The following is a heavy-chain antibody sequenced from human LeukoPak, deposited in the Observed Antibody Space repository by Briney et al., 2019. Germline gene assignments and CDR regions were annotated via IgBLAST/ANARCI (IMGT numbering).Heavy chain of an antibody. J-gene: IGHJ5*02. CDR1: GGSISSYY. CDR2: IYYSAST. V-gene: IGHV4-59*01. Sequence: PSETLSLTCTVSGGSISSYYWSWIRQPPGKGLEWIGYIYYSASTNYNPSLKSRVTISVDTSKNQFSLKLSSVTAADTAVYYCARANNWFDPWGQGTLVTVSS. CDR3: ARANNWFDP.